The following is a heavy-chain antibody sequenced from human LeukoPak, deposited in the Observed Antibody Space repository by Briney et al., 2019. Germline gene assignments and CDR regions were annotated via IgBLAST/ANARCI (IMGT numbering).Heavy chain of an antibody. CDR2: ISGSGGST. D-gene: IGHD3-22*01. Sequence: GXSLRLSCAASGFTFKSYGMHRVRQAPGKGLEWISAISGSGGSTYYADSVKGRFTISRDNSKNTLYMQMNSLRAEDTAVYYCAKDRFYDTTTTGAFDIWGQGTMVTVSS. CDR1: GFTFKSYG. J-gene: IGHJ3*02. V-gene: IGHV3-23*01. CDR3: AKDRFYDTTTTGAFDI.